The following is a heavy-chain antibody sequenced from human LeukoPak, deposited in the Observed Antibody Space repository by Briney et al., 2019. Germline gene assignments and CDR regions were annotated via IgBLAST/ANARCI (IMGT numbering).Heavy chain of an antibody. CDR3: ANLPIRGSGSYYTDY. Sequence: HPGGSLRLSCAASGFTFSGYGMHWVRQAPGKGLEWVAFMRYDGSDKYYADSVKGRFTISRDNSKNTLYLQMNSLRAEDTAAYYCANLPIRGSGSYYTDYWGQGTLVTVSS. J-gene: IGHJ4*02. CDR2: MRYDGSDK. CDR1: GFTFSGYG. V-gene: IGHV3-30*02. D-gene: IGHD3-10*01.